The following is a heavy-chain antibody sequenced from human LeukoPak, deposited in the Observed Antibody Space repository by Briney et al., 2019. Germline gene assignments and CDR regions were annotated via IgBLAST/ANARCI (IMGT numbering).Heavy chain of an antibody. V-gene: IGHV4-34*01. CDR1: GGSISSYY. J-gene: IGHJ4*02. D-gene: IGHD3-3*01. CDR2: INHSGST. Sequence: PSETLSLTCTVSGGSISSYYWSWIRQPAGKGLEWIGEINHSGSTNYNPSLKSRVTISVDTSKNQFSLKLSSVTAADTAVYYCARRTLIRRSIFGVGYFDYWGQGTLVTVSS. CDR3: ARRTLIRRSIFGVGYFDY.